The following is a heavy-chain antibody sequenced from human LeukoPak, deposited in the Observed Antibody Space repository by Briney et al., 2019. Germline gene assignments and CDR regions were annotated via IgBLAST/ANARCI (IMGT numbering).Heavy chain of an antibody. D-gene: IGHD3-22*01. V-gene: IGHV1-18*01. Sequence: ASVKVSCKASGGTFSSYAISWVRQAPGQGLEWMGWISAYNGNTNYAQKLQGRVTMTTDTSTSTVYMELRSLRSDDTAVYYCARSYYDSSGYLDYWGQGTLVTVSS. CDR2: ISAYNGNT. CDR3: ARSYYDSSGYLDY. CDR1: GGTFSSYA. J-gene: IGHJ4*02.